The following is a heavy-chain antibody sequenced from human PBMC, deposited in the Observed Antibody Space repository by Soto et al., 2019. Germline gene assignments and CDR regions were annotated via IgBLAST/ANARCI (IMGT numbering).Heavy chain of an antibody. V-gene: IGHV1-2*02. Sequence: ASVKVSCKASGYTFTGYYMHWVRQAPGQGLEWMGWINPDSGGTNYAQKFQGRVTMTRDTSISTAYMELSRLRSDDTAVYYCARDRYRDYVWGSSSPTTWGQGTLVTVSS. CDR2: INPDSGGT. D-gene: IGHD3-16*01. CDR1: GYTFTGYY. J-gene: IGHJ4*02. CDR3: ARDRYRDYVWGSSSPTT.